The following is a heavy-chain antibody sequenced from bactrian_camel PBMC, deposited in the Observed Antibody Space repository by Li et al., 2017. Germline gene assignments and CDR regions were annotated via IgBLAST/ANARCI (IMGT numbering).Heavy chain of an antibody. J-gene: IGHJ6*01. Sequence: VQLVESGGGSVQAGGSLRLSCAVSGGTMRANCMGWFRQAPGEEREAVAVVHVKSGNTYYIDSVKGRFTISKDNAKNTLYLQMNSLKPEDTAMYYCAADRYLSDYCSGDFGFWGQGTQVTVS. CDR2: VHVKSGNT. CDR3: AADRYLSDYCSGDFGF. CDR1: GGTMRANC. D-gene: IGHD4*01. V-gene: IGHV3-2*01.